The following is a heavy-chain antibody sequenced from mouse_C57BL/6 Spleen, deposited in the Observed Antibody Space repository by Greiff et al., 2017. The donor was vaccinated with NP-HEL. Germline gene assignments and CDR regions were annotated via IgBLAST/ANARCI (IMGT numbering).Heavy chain of an antibody. CDR3: ARGDFYFDY. CDR2: INPSSGYT. J-gene: IGHJ2*02. V-gene: IGHV1-4*01. Sequence: QVQLQQSGAELARPGASVKMSCKASGYTFTSYTMHWVKQRPGQGLEWIGYINPSSGYTKYYQKFKDKATLTADKSSSTAYMQLSSLASEDTAVYYRARGDFYFDYWGQGTSLTVSS. CDR1: GYTFTSYT.